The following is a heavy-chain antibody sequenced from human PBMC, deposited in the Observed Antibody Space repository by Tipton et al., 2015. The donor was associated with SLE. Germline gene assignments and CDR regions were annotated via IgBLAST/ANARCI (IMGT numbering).Heavy chain of an antibody. CDR3: ARDKAGDISVGSVGSGLDY. V-gene: IGHV1-18*01. CDR1: GYTFRSYA. Sequence: QLVQSGAEVKTPGASVTVSCKASGYTFRSYAIAWLRRAPGQGLEWMGGISPYNQNTDSPQKFQGRVTMTTDTSTHAVYLELSSLRSDDTAVYYCARDKAGDISVGSVGSGLDYWGQGTLVTVSS. CDR2: ISPYNQNT. D-gene: IGHD3-9*01. J-gene: IGHJ4*02.